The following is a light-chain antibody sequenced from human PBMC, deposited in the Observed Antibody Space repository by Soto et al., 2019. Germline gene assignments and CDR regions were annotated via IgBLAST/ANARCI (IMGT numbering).Light chain of an antibody. CDR2: GAS. J-gene: IGKJ2*01. CDR1: QSINSH. CDR3: QQHNNWPYT. V-gene: IGKV3-15*01. Sequence: ERVMTQSPATLSVSPGERATLSCRANQSINSHLAWYQQKPGQAPGLLIYGASARANGIPARFSGSGSGTEFTLTISGLQPEDFAVYYCQQHNNWPYTFGPGTKLEIK.